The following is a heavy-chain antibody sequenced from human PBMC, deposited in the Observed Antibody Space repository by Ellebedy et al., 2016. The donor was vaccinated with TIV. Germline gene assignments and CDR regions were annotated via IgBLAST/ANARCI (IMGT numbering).Heavy chain of an antibody. Sequence: DSVRGRFTISRDNAKNSLYLQMNSLRAEDTAVYYCARHTGATRQFDYWGRGTLVTVSS. V-gene: IGHV3-21*01. J-gene: IGHJ4*02. CDR3: ARHTGATRQFDY. D-gene: IGHD1-26*01.